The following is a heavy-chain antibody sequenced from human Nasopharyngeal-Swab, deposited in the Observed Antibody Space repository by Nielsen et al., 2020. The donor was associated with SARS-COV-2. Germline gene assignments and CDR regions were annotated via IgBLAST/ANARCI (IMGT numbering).Heavy chain of an antibody. CDR3: ARTIAAAGPYGMDV. Sequence: GGSLRLSCAASGFTFSSYAMSWARQAPGKGLEWVSAISGSGGSTYYADSVKGRFTISRDNAKNSLYLQMNSLRAEDTAVYYCARTIAAAGPYGMDVWGQGTTVTVSS. J-gene: IGHJ6*02. CDR1: GFTFSSYA. D-gene: IGHD6-13*01. V-gene: IGHV3-23*01. CDR2: ISGSGGST.